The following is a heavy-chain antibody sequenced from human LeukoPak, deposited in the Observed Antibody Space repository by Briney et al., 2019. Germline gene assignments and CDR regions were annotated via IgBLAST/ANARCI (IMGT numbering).Heavy chain of an antibody. Sequence: ASVKVSCKASGGTFSSYDISWVRQAPGQGLEWMGGIMPMFGTANYAQKFQGRVTITADKSTSTAYMELRSLRSDDTAVYYCARDGRITMIVVDPFDYWGQGTLVTVSS. CDR1: GGTFSSYD. V-gene: IGHV1-69*06. J-gene: IGHJ4*02. CDR3: ARDGRITMIVVDPFDY. CDR2: IMPMFGTA. D-gene: IGHD3-22*01.